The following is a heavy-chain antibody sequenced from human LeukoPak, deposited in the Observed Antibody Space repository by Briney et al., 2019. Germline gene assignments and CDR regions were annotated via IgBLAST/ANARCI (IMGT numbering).Heavy chain of an antibody. D-gene: IGHD3-22*01. V-gene: IGHV4-4*02. CDR2: IYHSGST. CDR3: ARGYDSIKPLDV. CDR1: GGSISSSNW. J-gene: IGHJ6*02. Sequence: SGTLSLTCAVSGGSISSSNWWSWVRQPPGKGLEWIGEIYHSGSTNYNPSLKSRVTISVDKSENQFSLKLSSVTAADTAVYYCARGYDSIKPLDVWGQGTTVTVSS.